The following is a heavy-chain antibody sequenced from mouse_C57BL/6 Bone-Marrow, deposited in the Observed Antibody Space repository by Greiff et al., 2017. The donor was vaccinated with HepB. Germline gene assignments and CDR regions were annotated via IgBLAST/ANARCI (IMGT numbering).Heavy chain of an antibody. J-gene: IGHJ1*03. CDR1: GFTFSDYG. Sequence: EVQVVESGGGLVKPGGSLKLSCAASGFTFSDYGMHWVRQAPEKGLEWVAYISSGNSTIYYADTVKGRFTISRDNAKNTQFLQMTSLRSEDTAMYYCARRDRPRYFDVWGTGTTVTVSS. CDR3: ARRDRPRYFDV. CDR2: ISSGNSTI. D-gene: IGHD3-3*01. V-gene: IGHV5-17*01.